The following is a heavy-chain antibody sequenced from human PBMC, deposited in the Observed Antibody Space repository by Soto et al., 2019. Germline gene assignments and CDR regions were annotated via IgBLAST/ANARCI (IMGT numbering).Heavy chain of an antibody. D-gene: IGHD2-15*01. CDR2: IVVGSGNT. CDR3: AAEAELYCSGGSCYGGLGY. J-gene: IGHJ4*02. Sequence: ASVKVSCKASGFTFTSSAMQWVRQARGQRLEWIGWIVVGSGNTNYAQKFQERVTITRDMSTSTAYMELSSLRSEDTAVYYCAAEAELYCSGGSCYGGLGYWGQGTLVTVSS. V-gene: IGHV1-58*02. CDR1: GFTFTSSA.